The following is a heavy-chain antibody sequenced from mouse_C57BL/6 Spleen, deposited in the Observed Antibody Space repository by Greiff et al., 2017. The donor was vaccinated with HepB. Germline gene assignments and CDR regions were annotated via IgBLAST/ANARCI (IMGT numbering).Heavy chain of an antibody. J-gene: IGHJ3*01. Sequence: EVQRVESGAELVRPGASVKLSCTASGFNIKDGYMHWVKQRPEQGLEWIGWIDPENGDTEYASKFQGKATLTAATSSNTSYLQLSSLTSEDTAVDYGIFYYGSSSDAWFAYWGQGTLVTVSA. D-gene: IGHD1-1*01. CDR3: IFYYGSSSDAWFAY. V-gene: IGHV14-4*01. CDR2: IDPENGDT. CDR1: GFNIKDGY.